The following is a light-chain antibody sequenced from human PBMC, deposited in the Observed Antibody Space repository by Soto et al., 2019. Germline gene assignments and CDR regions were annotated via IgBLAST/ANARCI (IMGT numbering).Light chain of an antibody. Sequence: EIVLTQSPGTLSLSPGERATLSCRPSQSVSSSYLAWYQQKPGQAPRLLIYGASSRATDIPDRFSGSGSGTAFTLTISRLEPEDFAVYYCQQYGTSPWTFGQGTKVDIK. CDR2: GAS. V-gene: IGKV3-20*01. CDR3: QQYGTSPWT. CDR1: QSVSSSY. J-gene: IGKJ1*01.